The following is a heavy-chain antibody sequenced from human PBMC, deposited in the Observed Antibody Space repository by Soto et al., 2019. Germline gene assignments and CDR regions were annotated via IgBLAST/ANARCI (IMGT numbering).Heavy chain of an antibody. J-gene: IGHJ4*02. CDR1: GFTFSSYA. V-gene: IGHV3-30-3*01. CDR3: ARASTQYYDSSGYYYGGGFDY. Sequence: QVQLVESGGGVVQPGRSLRLSCADSGFTFSSYAMHWVRQAPGKGLEWVAVISYDGSNKYYADSVKGRFTISRDHSKNTLYLPMNSLRAEDTAVYYCARASTQYYDSSGYYYGGGFDYWGQGTLVTVSS. CDR2: ISYDGSNK. D-gene: IGHD3-22*01.